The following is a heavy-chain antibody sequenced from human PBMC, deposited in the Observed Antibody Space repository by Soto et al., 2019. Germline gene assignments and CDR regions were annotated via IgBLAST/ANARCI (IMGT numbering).Heavy chain of an antibody. CDR2: ISGSGVST. Sequence: GGSLRLSCAASGFTFSSYAMNWVRQAPGKGLEWVSVISGSGVSTFYADSVKGRFTISRDNSKNTLYLQMNSLRAEDTAVYYCAKVGYYDSSGHNWFDPWGQGTLVTVSS. J-gene: IGHJ5*02. D-gene: IGHD3-22*01. V-gene: IGHV3-23*01. CDR3: AKVGYYDSSGHNWFDP. CDR1: GFTFSSYA.